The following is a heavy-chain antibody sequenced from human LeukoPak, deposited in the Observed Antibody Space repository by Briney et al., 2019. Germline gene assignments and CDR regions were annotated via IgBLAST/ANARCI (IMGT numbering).Heavy chain of an antibody. CDR1: GFAFNTYG. CDR3: AKDLRWGLDS. Sequence: GGSLRLSCAASGFAFNTYGMSWVRQAPGRGLEWVSALSGSGVKTFYADSVKGRFTISRDNSKNMMYLQMNSLRVEDTAIYYCAKDLRWGLDSWGQRTLITVSS. CDR2: LSGSGVKT. V-gene: IGHV3-23*01. D-gene: IGHD3-16*01. J-gene: IGHJ4*02.